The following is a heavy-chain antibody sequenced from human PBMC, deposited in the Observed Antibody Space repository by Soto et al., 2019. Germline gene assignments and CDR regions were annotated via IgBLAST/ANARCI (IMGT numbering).Heavy chain of an antibody. D-gene: IGHD5-12*01. CDR3: ARDRGGYDSGWFDP. Sequence: EVQLVESGGGLVKPGGSLRLSCAASGFTFSSYSMNWVRQAPGKGLEWVSSISSSSSYIYYADSVKGRFTISRDNAKNSLYLQMNSLRAEDTAVYYCARDRGGYDSGWFDPWGQGTLVTVSS. V-gene: IGHV3-21*01. CDR2: ISSSSSYI. J-gene: IGHJ5*02. CDR1: GFTFSSYS.